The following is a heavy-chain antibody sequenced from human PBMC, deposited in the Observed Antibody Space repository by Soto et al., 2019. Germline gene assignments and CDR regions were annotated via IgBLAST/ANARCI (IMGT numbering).Heavy chain of an antibody. V-gene: IGHV1-2*02. Sequence: QVQLVQSGAEVKKPGASVKVSCKASGYTFTDYSMHWVRQAPGQGLEWMGWIYADSGGTNYAQKFQGRVTMTSDTSIRTADMELSRLRSDDTAVYYCAPSSGSLPFQHWGQGTLVTVSS. CDR1: GYTFTDYS. CDR3: APSSGSLPFQH. D-gene: IGHD1-26*01. J-gene: IGHJ1*01. CDR2: IYADSGGT.